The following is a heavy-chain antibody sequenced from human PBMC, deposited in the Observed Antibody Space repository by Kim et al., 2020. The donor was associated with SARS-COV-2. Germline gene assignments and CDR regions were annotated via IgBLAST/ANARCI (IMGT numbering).Heavy chain of an antibody. CDR2: IIPIFGTA. J-gene: IGHJ4*02. Sequence: SVKVSCKASGGTFSSYAISWVRQAPGQGLEWMGGIIPIFGTANYAQKFQGRVTITADESTSTAYMELSSLRSEDTAVYYCARHPSLEEGGGYDFWGGLVYWGQGTLVTVSS. CDR1: GGTFSSYA. V-gene: IGHV1-69*13. D-gene: IGHD3-3*01. CDR3: ARHPSLEEGGGYDFWGGLVY.